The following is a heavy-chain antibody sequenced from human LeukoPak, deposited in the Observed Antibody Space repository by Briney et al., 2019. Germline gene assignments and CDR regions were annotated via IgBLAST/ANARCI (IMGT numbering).Heavy chain of an antibody. CDR2: VSFHGTDK. Sequence: GGSLRLSCAASGFTFSTYAMHWVRQAPGKGLDWVAVVSFHGTDKFYADSVKGRFTISRDNSKNTLYLQMNSLVPEDTAVYYCARAVPSRQAIDYWGQGTLVTVSS. CDR3: ARAVPSRQAIDY. V-gene: IGHV3-30*04. CDR1: GFTFSTYA. J-gene: IGHJ4*02.